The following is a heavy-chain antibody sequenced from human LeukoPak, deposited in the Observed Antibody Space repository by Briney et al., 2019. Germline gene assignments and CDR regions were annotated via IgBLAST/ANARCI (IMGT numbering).Heavy chain of an antibody. J-gene: IGHJ6*04. Sequence: GESLRISCKGSGYSFTSCWISWVRQMPGKGLEWMGRIDPSDSYTNYSPSFQGHVTISADKSISTAYLQWSSLKASDTAMYYCARLLYSYGSGSYYGYYGMDVWGKGTTVTVSS. CDR3: ARLLYSYGSGSYYGYYGMDV. CDR1: GYSFTSCW. V-gene: IGHV5-10-1*01. CDR2: IDPSDSYT. D-gene: IGHD3-10*01.